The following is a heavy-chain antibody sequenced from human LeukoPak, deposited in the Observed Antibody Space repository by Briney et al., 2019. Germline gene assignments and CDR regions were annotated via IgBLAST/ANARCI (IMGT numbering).Heavy chain of an antibody. J-gene: IGHJ1*01. CDR2: ISSSGSII. D-gene: IGHD3-22*01. Sequence: GGSLRLSCAASGFTFSDYYMSWIRQAPGKGLEWVSYISSSGSIIYYADSAKGRFTISRDNAKNSMYLQMNSLRAEDTAVYYCARGKYDSSPFLQHWGQGTLVTVSS. CDR1: GFTFSDYY. CDR3: ARGKYDSSPFLQH. V-gene: IGHV3-11*01.